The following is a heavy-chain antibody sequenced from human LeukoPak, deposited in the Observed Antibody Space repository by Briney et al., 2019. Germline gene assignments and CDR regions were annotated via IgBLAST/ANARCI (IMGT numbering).Heavy chain of an antibody. CDR1: GFTFSSYA. Sequence: GGSLRLSCAASGFTFSSYAMHWVRQAPGKGLEWVAVISYDGSNKYYADSVKGRFTISRDNSKNTLYLQMNSLRAEDTAVYYCARGRTTYYDILTGYSLGYWGQGTLVTVSS. D-gene: IGHD3-9*01. CDR2: ISYDGSNK. J-gene: IGHJ4*02. CDR3: ARGRTTYYDILTGYSLGY. V-gene: IGHV3-30-3*01.